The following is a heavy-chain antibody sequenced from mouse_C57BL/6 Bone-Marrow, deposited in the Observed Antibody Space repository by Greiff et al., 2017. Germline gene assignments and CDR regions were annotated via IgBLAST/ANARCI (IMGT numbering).Heavy chain of an antibody. Sequence: LVESGAELVRPGSSVQLSCKDSYFAFMASAMHWVKQRPGHGLEWIGSFTMYSDSTEYSENFKGKATLTANPSSSTAYMELSSLTSEDAAVYYCARSDGNSAWFAYWGQGTLVTVSA. CDR2: FTMYSDST. CDR3: ARSDGNSAWFAY. D-gene: IGHD2-1*01. J-gene: IGHJ3*01. CDR1: YFAFMASA. V-gene: IGHV1-49*01.